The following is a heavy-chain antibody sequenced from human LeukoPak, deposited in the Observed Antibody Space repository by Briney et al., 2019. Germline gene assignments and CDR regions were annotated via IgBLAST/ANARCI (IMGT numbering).Heavy chain of an antibody. D-gene: IGHD1-26*01. V-gene: IGHV4-59*08. J-gene: IGHJ4*02. CDR2: IYYSGST. Sequence: SETLSLTCTVSGGSISSYYWSWIRQPPGKGLEWIGYIYYSGSTNYNPSLKSRVTISVDTSKNQFSLKLSSVTAADTAVYYCARHQGDSGSYPALDYWGQGTLVTVSS. CDR3: ARHQGDSGSYPALDY. CDR1: GGSISSYY.